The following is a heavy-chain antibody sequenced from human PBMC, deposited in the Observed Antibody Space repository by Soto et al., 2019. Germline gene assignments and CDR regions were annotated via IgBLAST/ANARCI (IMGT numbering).Heavy chain of an antibody. J-gene: IGHJ5*01. D-gene: IGHD3-22*01. CDR3: ARSFSDNFDY. CDR2: IDPSDSDI. CDR1: GYRFASYR. V-gene: IGHV5-51*01. Sequence: GESLKISCKGSGYRFASYRIAWVRQMPGKGLEWMGNIDPSDSDIRYSPSFQGQVTISADKSISTAYLQWSSLKASDTAIYYCARSFSDNFDYWGHGTLVTVSS.